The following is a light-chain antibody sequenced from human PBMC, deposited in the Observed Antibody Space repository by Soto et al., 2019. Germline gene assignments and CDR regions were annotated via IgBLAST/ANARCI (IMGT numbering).Light chain of an antibody. Sequence: QSALTQPASVTGSPGQSITISCTGTSSDIGGYNHVSWYRQYPGTAPKLIIYEVAIRPSGVSDRFSGSKSVNTASLTISGLQPEDGADYYCSSFTVRNTWVFGGGTQLTVL. CDR2: EVA. CDR1: SSDIGGYNH. V-gene: IGLV2-14*01. J-gene: IGLJ3*02. CDR3: SSFTVRNTWV.